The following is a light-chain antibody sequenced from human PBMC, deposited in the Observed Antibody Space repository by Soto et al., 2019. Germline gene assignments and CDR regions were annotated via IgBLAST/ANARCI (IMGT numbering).Light chain of an antibody. V-gene: IGLV2-14*01. CDR3: SSFTSSFTLV. CDR1: RSDVGAYNY. Sequence: QSALTQPASVSGSPGQSIAISCTGTRSDVGAYNYVSWYQQHPGKAPKLMISEVTNRPSGVSDRFSGSKSGNTASLTISGLQAEDEADYYCSSFTSSFTLVFGTGTKVTVL. J-gene: IGLJ1*01. CDR2: EVT.